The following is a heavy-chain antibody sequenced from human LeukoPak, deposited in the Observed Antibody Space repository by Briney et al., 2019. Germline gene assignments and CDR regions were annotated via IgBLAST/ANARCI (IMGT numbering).Heavy chain of an antibody. CDR1: GFTFSSYW. CDR3: ARAPDNGSPSSFDY. D-gene: IGHD4-17*01. J-gene: IGHJ4*02. CDR2: INTDGSST. Sequence: PGGSLRLSCAASGFTFSSYWMHWVRQAPGKGLVWVSRINTDGSSTNYADSVKGRFTISRDNAKNTLYLQMNSLTAEDTAVYYCARAPDNGSPSSFDYWAQGTLVSVSS. V-gene: IGHV3-74*01.